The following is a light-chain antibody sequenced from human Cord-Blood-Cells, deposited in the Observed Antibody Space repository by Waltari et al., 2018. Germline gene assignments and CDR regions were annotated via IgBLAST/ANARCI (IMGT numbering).Light chain of an antibody. CDR2: GAS. CDR1: QSVSSN. Sequence: EILMTQSPATLSVSPGERATLSCRASQSVSSNLAWYQQKPGQAPRLLIYGASTRATCIPARFSGSGSGTEFTLTISSLQSEDFAVYYCQQYNNWPRTFGQGTKVEIK. V-gene: IGKV3-15*01. J-gene: IGKJ1*01. CDR3: QQYNNWPRT.